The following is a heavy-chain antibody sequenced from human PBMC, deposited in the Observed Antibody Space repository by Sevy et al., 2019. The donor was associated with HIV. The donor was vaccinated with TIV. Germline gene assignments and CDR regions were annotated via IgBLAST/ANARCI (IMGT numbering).Heavy chain of an antibody. CDR3: AKDLMYYYGSGSYLDY. D-gene: IGHD3-10*01. J-gene: IGHJ4*02. CDR2: IWYDGSNK. Sequence: GGSLRLSCAASGFTFSSYGMHWVRQAPGKGLEWVAVIWYDGSNKYYADSVKGRFTISRDNSKNTLYLQMNSLRAEDTAVYYCAKDLMYYYGSGSYLDYWGQGTLVTVSS. V-gene: IGHV3-33*06. CDR1: GFTFSSYG.